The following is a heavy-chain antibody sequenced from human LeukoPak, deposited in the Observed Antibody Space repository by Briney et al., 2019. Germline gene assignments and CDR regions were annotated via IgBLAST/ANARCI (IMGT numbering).Heavy chain of an antibody. V-gene: IGHV5-51*01. CDR1: GYSFTSYW. D-gene: IGHD2-15*01. J-gene: IGHJ6*02. CDR3: ARVPPGTDGGYGMDV. Sequence: GESLKISCKGSGYSFTSYWIGWVRQMPGKGLEWMGIIYPGDSDTRYSPSFQGQVTISADKSISTAYLQWSSLKASDTAMYYCARVPPGTDGGYGMDVWGQGTTVTVSS. CDR2: IYPGDSDT.